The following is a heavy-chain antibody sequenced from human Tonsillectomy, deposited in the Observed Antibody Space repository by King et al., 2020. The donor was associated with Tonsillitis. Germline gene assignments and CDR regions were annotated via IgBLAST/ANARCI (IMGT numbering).Heavy chain of an antibody. V-gene: IGHV1-2*02. CDR2: INPNSGGT. CDR3: ARDGIYGDSVGWFDP. Sequence: QLVQSGAEVKKPGASVKVSCKASGYTFTGYYMHWVRQAPGQGLEWMGWINPNSGGTNYAQKFQGRVTMTRDTSISTAYMELSRLRSDDTAVYYCARDGIYGDSVGWFDPWGQGTLVTVSS. J-gene: IGHJ5*02. D-gene: IGHD4-17*01. CDR1: GYTFTGYY.